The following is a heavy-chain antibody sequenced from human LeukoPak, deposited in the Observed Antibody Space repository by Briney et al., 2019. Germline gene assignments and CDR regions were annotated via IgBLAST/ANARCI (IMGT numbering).Heavy chain of an antibody. CDR1: GFTFSSYA. J-gene: IGHJ4*02. D-gene: IGHD3-10*01. CDR2: ISYDGSNK. Sequence: GGSLRLSCAASGFTFSSYAMHWVRQAPGKGLEWVAVISYDGSNKYYADSVKGRFTISRDNSKNTLYLQMNSLRAEDTAVYYCARAMVRGVHFDYWGQGTPVTVSS. V-gene: IGHV3-30*04. CDR3: ARAMVRGVHFDY.